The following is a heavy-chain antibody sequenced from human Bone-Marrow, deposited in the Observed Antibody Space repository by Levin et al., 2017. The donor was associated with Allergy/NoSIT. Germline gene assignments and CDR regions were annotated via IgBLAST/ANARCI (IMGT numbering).Heavy chain of an antibody. D-gene: IGHD2/OR15-2a*01. CDR1: GFTFSDYS. Sequence: AGLMKVSCIVSGFTFSDYSIYWVRQAPGKGLEWISSISSDSSDLYYADSVKGRFTISRDNAKNSLNLQVSSLRAEDTAVYHCVRGIIGDVRVAHKEAFDVWGQGTMVTVSS. V-gene: IGHV3-21*01. CDR3: VRGIIGDVRVAHKEAFDV. J-gene: IGHJ3*01. CDR2: ISSDSSDL.